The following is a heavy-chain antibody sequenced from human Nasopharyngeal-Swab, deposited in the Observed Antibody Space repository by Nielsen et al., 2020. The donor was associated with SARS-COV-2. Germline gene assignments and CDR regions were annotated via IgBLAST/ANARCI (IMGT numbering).Heavy chain of an antibody. CDR2: IYYSGST. CDR1: GGSISSYY. CDR3: ARAAPHDWYFDL. Sequence: ESLKISCTVSGGSISSYYWSWIRQPPGKGLEWIGYIYYSGSTNYNPSLKSRVTISVDTSKNQFSLKLSSVTAADTAVYYCARAAPHDWYFDLWGRGTPVTVSS. D-gene: IGHD1-14*01. J-gene: IGHJ2*01. V-gene: IGHV4-59*13.